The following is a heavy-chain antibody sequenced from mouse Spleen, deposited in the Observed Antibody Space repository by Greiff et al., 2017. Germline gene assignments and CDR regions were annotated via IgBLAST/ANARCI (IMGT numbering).Heavy chain of an antibody. CDR2: IDPSDSET. D-gene: IGHD2-3*01. V-gene: IGHV1-52*01. Sequence: QVQLQQPGAELVRPGSSVKLSCKASGYTFTSYWMHWVKQRPIQGLEWIGNIDPSDSETHYNQKFKDKATLTVDKSSSTAYMQLSSLTSEDSAVYYCARRMGDGYYGFAYWGQGTLVTVSA. J-gene: IGHJ3*01. CDR3: ARRMGDGYYGFAY. CDR1: GYTFTSYW.